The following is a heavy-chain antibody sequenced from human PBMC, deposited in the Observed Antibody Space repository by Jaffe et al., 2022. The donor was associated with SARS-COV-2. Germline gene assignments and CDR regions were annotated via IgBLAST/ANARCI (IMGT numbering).Heavy chain of an antibody. CDR3: AAPPYGDYGTDWYFDL. D-gene: IGHD4-17*01. J-gene: IGHJ2*01. CDR1: GYTLTELS. V-gene: IGHV1-24*01. Sequence: QVQLVQSGAEVKKPGASVKVSCKVSGYTLTELSMHWVRQAPGKGLEWMGGFDPEDGETIYAQKFQGRVTMTEDTSTDTAYMELSSLRSEDTAVYYCAAPPYGDYGTDWYFDLWGRGTLVTVSS. CDR2: FDPEDGET.